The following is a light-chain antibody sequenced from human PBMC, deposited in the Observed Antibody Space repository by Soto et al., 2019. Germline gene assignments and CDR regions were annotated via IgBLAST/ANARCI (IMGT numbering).Light chain of an antibody. J-gene: IGKJ4*01. CDR3: QQYSDWPPS. V-gene: IGKV3-15*01. CDR1: QRIGRD. CDR2: DPS. Sequence: EILLTQTPAILSSSPGDAITLSCRASQRIGRDLACYRQSRCQSPRLLIYDPSTRATGVPARFSGSGSGAESTLTISSLQAEDFAVYYCQQYSDWPPSFGGGTKVEI.